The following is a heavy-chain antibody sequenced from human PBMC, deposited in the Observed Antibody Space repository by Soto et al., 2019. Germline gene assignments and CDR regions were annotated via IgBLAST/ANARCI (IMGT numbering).Heavy chain of an antibody. CDR3: AKEEPPIYYYAMDV. CDR2: INPNSGGT. CDR1: GYIFTGYH. D-gene: IGHD1-1*01. J-gene: IGHJ6*02. Sequence: GGSVKVSCKASGYIFTGYHMHWVRQAPGQGLEWMGWINPNSGGTKYAQKFQGRVTMTRDTSISTAYMELSSLRSDDTAVYYCAKEEPPIYYYAMDVWGQGTTVTVSS. V-gene: IGHV1-2*02.